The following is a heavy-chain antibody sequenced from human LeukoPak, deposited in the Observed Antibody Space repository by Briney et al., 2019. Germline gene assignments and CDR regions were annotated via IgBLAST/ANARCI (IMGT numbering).Heavy chain of an antibody. CDR1: GGSFSGYY. D-gene: IGHD6-19*01. CDR2: INHSGST. Sequence: KSSETLPLTCAVYGGSFSGYYWSWIRQPPGKGLEWIGVINHSGSTNYNPSLKSRVTISVDTSKNQFSLKLSSVTAADTAVYYCARAVAGTASSHAWFDPWGQGTLVTVSS. CDR3: ARAVAGTASSHAWFDP. J-gene: IGHJ5*02. V-gene: IGHV4-34*01.